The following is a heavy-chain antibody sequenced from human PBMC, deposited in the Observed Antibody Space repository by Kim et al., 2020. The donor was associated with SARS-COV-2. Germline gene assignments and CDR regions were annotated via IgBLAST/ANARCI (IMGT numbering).Heavy chain of an antibody. CDR2: INHSGST. CDR1: GGSFSGYY. CDR3: ASLAPYCSSTSCYAFDY. Sequence: SETLSLTCAVYGGSFSGYYWSWIRQPPGKGLEWIGEINHSGSTNYNPSLKSRVTISVDTSKNQFSLKLSSVTAADTAVYYCASLAPYCSSTSCYAFDYWG. J-gene: IGHJ4*01. V-gene: IGHV4-34*01. D-gene: IGHD2-2*01.